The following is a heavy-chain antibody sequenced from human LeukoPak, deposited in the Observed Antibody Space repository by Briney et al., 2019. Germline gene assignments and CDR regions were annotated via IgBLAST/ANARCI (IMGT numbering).Heavy chain of an antibody. J-gene: IGHJ4*02. CDR3: AKGYVWGSPHNFDY. D-gene: IGHD3-16*01. Sequence: PGGSLRLSCAVSGFTFSSYAMSWVRQAPGKGLEWVSTISGGGGTTYYADSMKGRFTISRDNSKNTVFLQMNSLRAEDTAVYYCAKGYVWGSPHNFDYWGQGTLVTVSS. CDR1: GFTFSSYA. CDR2: ISGGGGTT. V-gene: IGHV3-23*01.